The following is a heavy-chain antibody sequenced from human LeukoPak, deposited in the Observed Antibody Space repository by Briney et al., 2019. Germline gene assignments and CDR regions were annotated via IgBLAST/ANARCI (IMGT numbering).Heavy chain of an antibody. CDR3: AKDASPYGSGSYPDY. D-gene: IGHD3-10*01. V-gene: IGHV3-33*06. CDR1: GFTFSSYG. Sequence: GGSLRLSCAASGFTFSSYGMHWVRQAPGKGLEWVAVIWYDGSNKYYADSVKGRFTISRDNSKNTLYLKMNSLRAEDTAVYYCAKDASPYGSGSYPDYWGQGTLVTVSS. J-gene: IGHJ4*02. CDR2: IWYDGSNK.